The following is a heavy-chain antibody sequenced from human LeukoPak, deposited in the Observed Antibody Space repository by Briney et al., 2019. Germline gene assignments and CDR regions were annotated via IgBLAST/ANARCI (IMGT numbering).Heavy chain of an antibody. V-gene: IGHV1-2*02. CDR1: GYTYTGYY. CDR2: INHNSGGT. J-gene: IGHJ5*02. D-gene: IGHD6-19*01. CDR3: ARHIAVAGTRWFDP. Sequence: SVKVSFQACGYTYTGYYMHWLRQAPGQGLDWMGWINHNSGGTIYAQKLQGRVTMTTDTSTSTAYMELRSLRSDDTAVYYCARHIAVAGTRWFDPWGQGTLVTVSS.